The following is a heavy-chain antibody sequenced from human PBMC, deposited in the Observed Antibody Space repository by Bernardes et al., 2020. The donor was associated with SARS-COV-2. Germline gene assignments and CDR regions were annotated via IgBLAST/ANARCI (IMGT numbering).Heavy chain of an antibody. V-gene: IGHV1-8*01. D-gene: IGHD5-18*01. J-gene: IGHJ6*02. CDR2: MNAENGDT. Sequence: ASVKVSCKVSGYTFTSFDINWVRQAPGQGLEWMGWMNAENGDTGYAQNFQGRVTLTRDTATSTAYMDLSGLRSEDTAVYYCARGLRGAMDTAMLRYFGLDVWGQGTTVTVSS. CDR3: ARGLRGAMDTAMLRYFGLDV. CDR1: GYTFTSFD.